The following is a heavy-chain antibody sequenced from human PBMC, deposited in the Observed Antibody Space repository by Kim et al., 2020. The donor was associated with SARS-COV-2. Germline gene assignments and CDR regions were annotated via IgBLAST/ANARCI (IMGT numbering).Heavy chain of an antibody. CDR3: ARGSPVVIAFDI. D-gene: IGHD2-15*01. CDR2: IYYSGST. V-gene: IGHV4-31*03. J-gene: IGHJ3*02. CDR1: GGSISSGGYY. Sequence: SETLSLTCTVSGGSISSGGYYWSWIRQHPGKGLEWIGYIYYSGSTYYNPSLKSRVTISVDTSKNQFSLKLSSVTAADTAVYYCARGSPVVIAFDIWGQGTMVTVSS.